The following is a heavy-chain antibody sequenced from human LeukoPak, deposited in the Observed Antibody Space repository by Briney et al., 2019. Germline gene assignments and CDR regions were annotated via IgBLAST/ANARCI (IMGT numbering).Heavy chain of an antibody. J-gene: IGHJ4*02. CDR1: GFTFSDYY. Sequence: GGSLRLSCAASGFTFSDYYLSWVRQTPGKRLEWVSFISSSATGSNTWYADSVEGRFTISRGNAKKSLFLQMNSLRAEDTAVYYCARALGAAVALSDFWGQGTLVTVSS. D-gene: IGHD6-19*01. CDR3: ARALGAAVALSDF. CDR2: ISSSATGSNT. V-gene: IGHV3-11*01.